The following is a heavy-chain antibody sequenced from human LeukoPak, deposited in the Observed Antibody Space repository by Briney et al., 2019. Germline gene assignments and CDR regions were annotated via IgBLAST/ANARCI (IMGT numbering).Heavy chain of an antibody. D-gene: IGHD3-22*01. V-gene: IGHV3-48*04. Sequence: GGSLRLSCAASGFTFSSYSMNWVRQAPGKGLEWVSYISSSSSTIYYADSVKGRFTISRDNAKNSLYLQMNSLRAEDTAVYYCARLLSTGGASLFGDSSGYYYFDYWGQGTLVTVSS. CDR3: ARLLSTGGASLFGDSSGYYYFDY. CDR1: GFTFSSYS. J-gene: IGHJ4*02. CDR2: ISSSSSTI.